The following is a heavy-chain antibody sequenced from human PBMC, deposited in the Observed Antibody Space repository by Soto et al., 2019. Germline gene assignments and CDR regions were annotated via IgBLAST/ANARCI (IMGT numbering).Heavy chain of an antibody. V-gene: IGHV1-69*13. D-gene: IGHD2-2*01. J-gene: IGHJ6*02. Sequence: EASVKVSCKASGGTFGSYAISCVRQAPGQGLEWMGGIIPISETTNYAQKFQGRVTITADESKSTAYMELSSLRSEDTAVYYCARSQGSSTSLEIYYYYYYGMDIWGQGTTVTVSS. CDR3: ARSQGSSTSLEIYYYYYYGMDI. CDR1: GGTFGSYA. CDR2: IIPISETT.